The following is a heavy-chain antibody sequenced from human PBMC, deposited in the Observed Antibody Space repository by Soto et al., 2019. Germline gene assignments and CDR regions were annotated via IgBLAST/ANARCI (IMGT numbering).Heavy chain of an antibody. CDR3: AKEGGYSSGYDYFDY. CDR2: ISGSGVST. J-gene: IGHJ4*02. V-gene: IGHV3-23*01. D-gene: IGHD6-19*01. CDR1: GFTFSSYA. Sequence: EVQLLGSGGGLVQPGGSLRLSCAASGFTFSSYAMSWVRQAPGKGLEWVSGISGSGVSTHYADSVKGRFTISRDNSKNTLYLQMKSLRAEDTAAYYCAKEGGYSSGYDYFDYWGQGTLVTVSS.